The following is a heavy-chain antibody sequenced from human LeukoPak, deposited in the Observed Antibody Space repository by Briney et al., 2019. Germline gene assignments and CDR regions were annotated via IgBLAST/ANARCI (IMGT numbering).Heavy chain of an antibody. Sequence: SETLSLTCTVSGGSISSGDYYWSWIRQPQGKGLEWIGYIYYSGSTYYNPSLKSRVTISVNTAKNQFSLNLTSVTAADTAVYYCARYHNTGLDYWGQGSLVTVSS. J-gene: IGHJ4*02. V-gene: IGHV4-30-4*02. CDR3: ARYHNTGLDY. D-gene: IGHD3-9*01. CDR2: IYYSGST. CDR1: GGSISSGDYY.